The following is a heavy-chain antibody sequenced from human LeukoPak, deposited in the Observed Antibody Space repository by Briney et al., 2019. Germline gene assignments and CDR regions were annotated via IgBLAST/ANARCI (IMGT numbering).Heavy chain of an antibody. D-gene: IGHD3-9*01. J-gene: IGHJ4*02. V-gene: IGHV3-23*01. CDR1: GFTFTNYA. CDR2: ITGSDGSS. Sequence: PGGSLRHSCVASGFTFTNYAMSWVRQAPGKGLEWVSAITGSDGSSYYADSVKGRFTISRDNSKNTLYLQVNSLRAEDTAVYYCAKWGDYDILTGYYVPDYWGQGTLVTVSS. CDR3: AKWGDYDILTGYYVPDY.